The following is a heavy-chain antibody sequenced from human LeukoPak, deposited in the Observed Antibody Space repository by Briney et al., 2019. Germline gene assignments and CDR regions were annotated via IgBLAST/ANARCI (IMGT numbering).Heavy chain of an antibody. CDR1: GYRFNAYW. V-gene: IGHV5-51*01. J-gene: IGHJ3*01. Sequence: GESLKISCKGSGYRFNAYWIAWVRQMPGKGLEWRGIIYPDDSDTRYSPSFQGQVTISADKSVRTAYLQWSSLKASDTAMYYCARPNITSYYDSRGYDAFDVWGQGTMVTVSS. D-gene: IGHD3-22*01. CDR2: IYPDDSDT. CDR3: ARPNITSYYDSRGYDAFDV.